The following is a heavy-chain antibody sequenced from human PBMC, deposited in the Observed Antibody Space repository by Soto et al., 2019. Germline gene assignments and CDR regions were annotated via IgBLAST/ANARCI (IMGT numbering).Heavy chain of an antibody. V-gene: IGHV1-3*01. Sequence: ASVKVSCKASGYTFTSYAMHWVRQAPGKRLEWMGWINAGNGNTKYSQKFQGRVTITRDTSASTAYMELSSLRSEDTAVYFCARSIVVVTALDYWGQGSLVTGSS. D-gene: IGHD2-21*02. CDR3: ARSIVVVTALDY. J-gene: IGHJ4*02. CDR2: INAGNGNT. CDR1: GYTFTSYA.